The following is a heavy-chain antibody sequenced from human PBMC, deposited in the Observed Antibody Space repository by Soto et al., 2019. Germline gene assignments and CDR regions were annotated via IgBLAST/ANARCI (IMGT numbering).Heavy chain of an antibody. CDR3: ARGPGYSSSWYVYFDY. CDR2: INAGNGNT. D-gene: IGHD6-13*01. V-gene: IGHV1-3*01. Sequence: ASVKVSCKASGYTFTSYAMHWVRQAPGQRLEWMGWINAGNGNTKYSQKFQGRVTITRDTSASTAYMELSSLRSEDTAVYYCARGPGYSSSWYVYFDYWGQGTLVTVSS. J-gene: IGHJ4*02. CDR1: GYTFTSYA.